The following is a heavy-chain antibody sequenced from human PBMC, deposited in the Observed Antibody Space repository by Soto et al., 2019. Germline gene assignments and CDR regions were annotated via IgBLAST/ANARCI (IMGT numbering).Heavy chain of an antibody. Sequence: QVHLVQSGAEVKKPGASVKVSCKGSGYGFTTYGITWVRQAPGQGLEWMAWINAHNGNTNYAQKLQGRVTVPRDTSTSTAYMELRRLRSADTAVYYCARGRYGDYWGQGALVTVSS. CDR3: ARGRYGDY. CDR2: INAHNGNT. D-gene: IGHD1-1*01. V-gene: IGHV1-18*01. CDR1: GYGFTTYG. J-gene: IGHJ4*02.